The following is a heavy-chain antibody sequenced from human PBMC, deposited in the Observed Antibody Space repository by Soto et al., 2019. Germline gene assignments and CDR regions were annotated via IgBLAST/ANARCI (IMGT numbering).Heavy chain of an antibody. Sequence: PGGSLRLSCAASGFTFSRYWMTWVRQAPGKGLEWVANINQDGSEKYYVDSVKGRFTISRDNAKNSLYLQMNSLRAEDTAVYYCARAAWNAFDIWGQGTMVTVSS. V-gene: IGHV3-7*01. J-gene: IGHJ3*02. D-gene: IGHD2-15*01. CDR2: INQDGSEK. CDR1: GFTFSRYW. CDR3: ARAAWNAFDI.